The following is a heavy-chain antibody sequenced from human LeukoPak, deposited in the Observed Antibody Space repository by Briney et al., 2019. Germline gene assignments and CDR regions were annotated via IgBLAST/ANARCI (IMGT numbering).Heavy chain of an antibody. CDR3: ARLEIWSSGYSEINWYFDL. J-gene: IGHJ2*01. CDR2: IYYSGST. Sequence: SETLSLTCTVSGGSISSSSYYWGWIRQPPGKGLEWIGSIYYSGSTYYNPSLKSRVTISVDTSRNQFSLKLSSVTAADTAVYYCARLEIWSSGYSEINWYFDLWGRGTLVTVSS. D-gene: IGHD3-22*01. CDR1: GGSISSSSYY. V-gene: IGHV4-39*01.